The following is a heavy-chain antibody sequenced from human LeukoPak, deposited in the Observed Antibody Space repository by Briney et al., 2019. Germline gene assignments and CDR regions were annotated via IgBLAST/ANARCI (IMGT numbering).Heavy chain of an antibody. J-gene: IGHJ4*02. D-gene: IGHD3-22*01. CDR2: IYYSGST. CDR1: GGSISSYY. Sequence: SETLSLTCTVSGGSISSYYWIWIRQPPGKGLEWIGYIYYSGSTNYNPSLKSRVTISVDTSKNQFSLKLSSVTAADTAVYYCARAGYYYDSSGYHVSHFDYWGQGTLVTVSS. V-gene: IGHV4-59*01. CDR3: ARAGYYYDSSGYHVSHFDY.